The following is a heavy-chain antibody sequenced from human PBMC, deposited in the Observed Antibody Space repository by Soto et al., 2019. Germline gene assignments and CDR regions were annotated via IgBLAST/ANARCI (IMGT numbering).Heavy chain of an antibody. D-gene: IGHD6-6*01. CDR1: GFDLGSYY. CDR2: ISSQSIYT. Sequence: GGSLRLSCVPSGFDLGSYYMTWIRQAPGKGLEWVSHISSQSIYTNYAASVKGRFTISRDNARNSLYLQMTSLRADDTAVYYCARELDVAARPGSKRLDHWGQGTLGTVSS. J-gene: IGHJ4*02. V-gene: IGHV3-11*06. CDR3: ARELDVAARPGSKRLDH.